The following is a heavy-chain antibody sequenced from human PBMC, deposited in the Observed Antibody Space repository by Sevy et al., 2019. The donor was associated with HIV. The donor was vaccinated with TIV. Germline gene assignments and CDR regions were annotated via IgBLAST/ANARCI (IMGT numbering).Heavy chain of an antibody. Sequence: GGSLRLSCAASGFTFSSYSMNWVRQAPGKGLEWVSSISSSSSYIYYADSVKGRFTISRDNAKNSLYRQMNSLRAEDTAVYYCASHIAVATHDAFDIWGQGTMVTVSS. CDR3: ASHIAVATHDAFDI. J-gene: IGHJ3*02. D-gene: IGHD6-19*01. CDR2: ISSSSSYI. V-gene: IGHV3-21*01. CDR1: GFTFSSYS.